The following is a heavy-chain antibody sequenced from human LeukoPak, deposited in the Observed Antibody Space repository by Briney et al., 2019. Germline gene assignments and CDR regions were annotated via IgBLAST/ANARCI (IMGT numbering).Heavy chain of an antibody. J-gene: IGHJ4*02. CDR1: GGTFSSYA. D-gene: IGHD4-11*01. CDR3: ARGGGMTTVSQAFDY. Sequence: SVKVSCKASGGTFSSYAISWVRQAPGQGLEWMGGIIPIFGTANYAQKFQGRVTITADESTSTAYMELSSLRSEDTAVYYCARGGGMTTVSQAFDYWGQGTLVTVSS. CDR2: IIPIFGTA. V-gene: IGHV1-69*13.